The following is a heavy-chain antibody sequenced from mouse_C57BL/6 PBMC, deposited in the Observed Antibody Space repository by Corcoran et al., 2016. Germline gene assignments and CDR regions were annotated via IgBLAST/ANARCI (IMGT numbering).Heavy chain of an antibody. V-gene: IGHV1-66*01. CDR2: IYPGSGNT. CDR1: GYSFTSYY. D-gene: IGHD1-1*01. CDR3: ARGNWGSSYSGYAMDY. J-gene: IGHJ4*01. Sequence: QVQLQQSGPELVKPGASVKISCKASGYSFTSYYIHWVKQRPGQGLEWIGWIYPGSGNTKYNEKFKGKATLMADTSSSTAYMQLSSLTSEDSAVYYCARGNWGSSYSGYAMDYWGQGTSVTVSS.